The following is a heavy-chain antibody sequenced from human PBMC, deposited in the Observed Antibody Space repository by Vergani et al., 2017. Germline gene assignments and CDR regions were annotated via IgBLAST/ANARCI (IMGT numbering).Heavy chain of an antibody. D-gene: IGHD3-10*01. Sequence: QISLKESGPALVDPTQTLTLTCTFSGFSLNSDGVGVGWIRQPPGKALEWVALVYWNDDKRYSPSLKNRLTITKDTSKNQVVLTMTNVETADTGTYYCAHRNKWFGRTGWFGPWGQGTKVLVSS. CDR2: VYWNDDK. CDR1: GFSLNSDGVG. V-gene: IGHV2-5*01. J-gene: IGHJ5*02. CDR3: AHRNKWFGRTGWFGP.